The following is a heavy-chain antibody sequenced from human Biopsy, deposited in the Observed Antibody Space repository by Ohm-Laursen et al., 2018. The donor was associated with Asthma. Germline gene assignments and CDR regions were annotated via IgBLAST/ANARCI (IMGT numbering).Heavy chain of an antibody. J-gene: IGHJ3*02. CDR2: INSTNGIT. V-gene: IGHV1-3*01. CDR3: ARTYFDFLTGQVHDAFAM. D-gene: IGHD3-9*01. Sequence: ASVKVSCKSSGDTFINYAIHRVRQAPGHGLEWMGWINSTNGITKYSQKFQVRLTISRDTSASTAYMDLSSLRSEDTAVYYCARTYFDFLTGQVHDAFAMWGQGTMVTVSS. CDR1: GDTFINYA.